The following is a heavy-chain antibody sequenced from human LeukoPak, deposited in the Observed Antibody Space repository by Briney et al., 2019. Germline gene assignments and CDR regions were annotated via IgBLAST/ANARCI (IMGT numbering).Heavy chain of an antibody. CDR2: INPNSGGT. J-gene: IGHJ4*02. CDR1: GYTFTGYY. D-gene: IGHD3-9*01. Sequence: ASVKVSCKASGYTFTGYYMHWVRQAPGHGLEWMGWINPNSGGTTYAQKFQGRVTMTRDTSISTAYMELSRLGSDDTAVYYCARDYDILTGYFAYWGQGTLVTVSS. CDR3: ARDYDILTGYFAY. V-gene: IGHV1-2*02.